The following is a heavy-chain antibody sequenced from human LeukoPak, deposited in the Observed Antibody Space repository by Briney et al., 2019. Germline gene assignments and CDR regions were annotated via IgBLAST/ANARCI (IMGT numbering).Heavy chain of an antibody. J-gene: IGHJ4*02. CDR2: IYYSGST. Sequence: SETLSLTCTVSGGSISSSSYYWGWIRQPPGKGLEWIGSIYYSGSTYYNPSLKSRVTISVDTSKNQFSLKLSSVTAADTAVYYCARGLRTFDYWGQGTLVTVSS. V-gene: IGHV4-39*07. CDR1: GGSISSSSYY. CDR3: ARGLRTFDY. D-gene: IGHD1-14*01.